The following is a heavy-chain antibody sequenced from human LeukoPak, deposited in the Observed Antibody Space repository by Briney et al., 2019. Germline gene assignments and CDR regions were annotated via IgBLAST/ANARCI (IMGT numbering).Heavy chain of an antibody. V-gene: IGHV6-1*01. CDR2: TYYRSKWYN. CDR1: GDSVSSNSAA. J-gene: IGHJ4*02. Sequence: SQTLSLTCAISGDSVSSNSAAWNWIRQSPSRGLEWLGRTYYRSKWYNDYAVSVKSRITINPDTSKNQFSLQLDSVTPEDTAVYYCASIMTDCGGDCYDYWGQGTLVTVSS. CDR3: ASIMTDCGGDCYDY. D-gene: IGHD2-21*01.